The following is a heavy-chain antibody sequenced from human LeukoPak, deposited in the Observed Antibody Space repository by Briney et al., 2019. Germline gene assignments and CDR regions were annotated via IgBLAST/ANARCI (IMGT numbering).Heavy chain of an antibody. CDR2: INHIGST. D-gene: IGHD2-2*01. Sequence: PSETLSLTCAVYGGSFSGYYWSWIRQPPGKGLEWIGEINHIGSTNYNPSLKSRVTISVDTSKNQFSLKLSSVTAADTAVYYCARGAYCSSTSCQMNAFDIWGQGTMVTVSS. V-gene: IGHV4-34*01. CDR3: ARGAYCSSTSCQMNAFDI. CDR1: GGSFSGYY. J-gene: IGHJ3*02.